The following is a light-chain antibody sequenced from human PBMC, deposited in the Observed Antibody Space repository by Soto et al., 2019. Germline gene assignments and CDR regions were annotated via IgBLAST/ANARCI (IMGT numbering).Light chain of an antibody. Sequence: QSVLTQPASVSGSPGQSITIPCTGTSGDVGSYNLVSWYQQHPGKAPKLLIYEVTERPSVVSNRFSGSKSGSTASLTISGLQPDDEADYYCCSYAGNSEVFGTGTKLTVL. V-gene: IGLV2-23*02. CDR3: CSYAGNSEV. J-gene: IGLJ1*01. CDR2: EVT. CDR1: SGDVGSYNL.